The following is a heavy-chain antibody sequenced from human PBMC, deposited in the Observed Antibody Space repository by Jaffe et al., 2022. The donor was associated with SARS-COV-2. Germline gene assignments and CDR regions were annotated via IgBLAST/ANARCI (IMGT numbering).Heavy chain of an antibody. CDR3: ARDKSGSYSYNWFDP. CDR2: INSDGSST. V-gene: IGHV3-74*01. J-gene: IGHJ5*02. Sequence: EVQLVESGGGLVQPGGSLRLSCAASGFTFSSYWMHWVRQAPGKGLVWVSRINSDGSSTSYADSVKGRFTISRDNAKNTLYLQMNSLRAEDTAVYYCARDKSGSYSYNWFDPWGQGTLVTVSS. CDR1: GFTFSSYW. D-gene: IGHD1-26*01.